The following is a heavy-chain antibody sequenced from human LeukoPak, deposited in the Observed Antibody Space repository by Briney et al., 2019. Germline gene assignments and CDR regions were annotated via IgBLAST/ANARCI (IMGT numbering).Heavy chain of an antibody. D-gene: IGHD1-26*01. J-gene: IGHJ4*02. Sequence: SGTLSLTCAVSGGSVSRNWWSWVRQPPGKGLEWIGSIYHSGSTYYNSSFKSRVSISVDTSKNQFSLKLSSVTSADTAVYYCARISAYWGQGTLVTVSS. V-gene: IGHV4-4*02. CDR1: GGSVSRNW. CDR3: ARISAY. CDR2: IYHSGST.